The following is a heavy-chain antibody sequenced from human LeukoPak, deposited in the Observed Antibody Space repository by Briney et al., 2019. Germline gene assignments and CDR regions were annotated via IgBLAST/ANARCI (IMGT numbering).Heavy chain of an antibody. J-gene: IGHJ4*02. CDR2: IWYDGSNK. Sequence: GGSLRLSCAASGFTFSSYGMHWVRQAPGKGLERVAVIWYDGSNKYYADSVKGRFTISRDNSKNTLYLQMNSLRAEDTAVYYCARDGYSSGSDYWGQGTLFTVSS. D-gene: IGHD6-19*01. CDR3: ARDGYSSGSDY. V-gene: IGHV3-33*01. CDR1: GFTFSSYG.